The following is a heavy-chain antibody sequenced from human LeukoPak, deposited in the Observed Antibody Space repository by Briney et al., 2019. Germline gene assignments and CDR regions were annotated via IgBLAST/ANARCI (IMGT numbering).Heavy chain of an antibody. CDR1: GDTPHSHA. CDR3: ARDYNWNFANSSPFDY. V-gene: IGHV1-69*06. J-gene: IGHJ4*02. D-gene: IGHD1-7*01. Sequence: SVKVSCRSSGDTPHSHAISWVRQAPGQGLEWMGRIIPAFGTANYAQKFQGRVTITADKSTRTAYMEMSSLRSEGTAVYYCARDYNWNFANSSPFDYWGQGTLVTVSS. CDR2: IIPAFGTA.